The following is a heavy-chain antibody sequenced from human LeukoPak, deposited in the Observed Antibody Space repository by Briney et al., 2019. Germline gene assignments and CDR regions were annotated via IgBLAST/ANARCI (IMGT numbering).Heavy chain of an antibody. D-gene: IGHD6-19*01. V-gene: IGHV3-66*01. J-gene: IGHJ4*02. Sequence: PGGSLRLSCAASGFTVSSNYMSWVRQAPGKGLELVSVIYSGGSTYYADSVKGRFTISRDNSMNTLYLQMNSLRAEDTAVYYCARAGSSGWYHFDYWGQGTLVTVSS. CDR3: ARAGSSGWYHFDY. CDR1: GFTVSSNY. CDR2: IYSGGST.